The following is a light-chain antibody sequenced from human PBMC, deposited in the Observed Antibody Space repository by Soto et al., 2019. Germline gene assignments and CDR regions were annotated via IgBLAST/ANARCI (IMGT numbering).Light chain of an antibody. CDR1: QSVSSY. V-gene: IGKV3-11*01. Sequence: EIVLTQSPVTLSLSPGERATLSCRASQSVSSYLAWYQQKPGQAPRLLIYDVSKRATGIPARFSGSGSGTDFTLTISSLEPEDFAVYYCQRRANWPPWTFGQGTKV. J-gene: IGKJ1*01. CDR3: QRRANWPPWT. CDR2: DVS.